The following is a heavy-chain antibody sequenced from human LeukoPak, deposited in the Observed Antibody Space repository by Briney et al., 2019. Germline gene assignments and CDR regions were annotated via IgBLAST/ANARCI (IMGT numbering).Heavy chain of an antibody. J-gene: IGHJ5*02. CDR2: INHFGNT. Sequence: PSETLSLTCAVYGGSFSTYYWTWIRQPPGKGLEWIGEINHFGNTNYNPSLKSRVTISVDASKNQFSLKLSSVTAADTAVYYCARGLVAALNWFDPWGQGTLVTVSS. CDR1: GGSFSTYY. CDR3: ARGLVAALNWFDP. D-gene: IGHD2-15*01. V-gene: IGHV4-34*01.